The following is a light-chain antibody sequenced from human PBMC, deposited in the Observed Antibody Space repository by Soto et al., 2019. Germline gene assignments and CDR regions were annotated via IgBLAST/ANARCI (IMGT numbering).Light chain of an antibody. CDR3: QQRSNWPRA. Sequence: IVLTQSPATLSLSPGERATLSCRASQSVSSYLAWYQQKPGQAPRLLIYDASNRVTGIPARFSGSGSGTDFTLTISSLEPEDFAVYYCQQRSNWPRAFGQGTRLEIK. CDR2: DAS. J-gene: IGKJ5*01. V-gene: IGKV3-11*01. CDR1: QSVSSY.